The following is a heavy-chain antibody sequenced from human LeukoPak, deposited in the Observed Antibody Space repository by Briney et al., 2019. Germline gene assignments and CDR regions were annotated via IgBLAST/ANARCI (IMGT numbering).Heavy chain of an antibody. CDR1: GGTFSSYA. CDR2: IIPIFGTA. J-gene: IGHJ5*02. Sequence: SVKVSCKASGGTFSSYAISWVRQAPGQGLEWIGGIIPIFGTANYAQKFQGRVTITADESTSTAYMELSRLRSDDTAVYYCARGWDSSRYNWFDPWGQGTLVTVSS. D-gene: IGHD6-13*01. V-gene: IGHV1-69*13. CDR3: ARGWDSSRYNWFDP.